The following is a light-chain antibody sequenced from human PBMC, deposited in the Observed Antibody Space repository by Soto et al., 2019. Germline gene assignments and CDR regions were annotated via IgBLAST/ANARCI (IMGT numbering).Light chain of an antibody. V-gene: IGKV1-39*01. CDR1: QSISNF. J-gene: IGKJ4*01. CDR2: AAS. Sequence: DIQMTQSPSSLSASVGDRVSITCRASQSISNFLNWYQQKPGKAPKLLIYAASSLQSGVPARFSGSASGTDFTLTISSLQPEDFATYYCQQSYSTPLTVGGGTKVEIK. CDR3: QQSYSTPLT.